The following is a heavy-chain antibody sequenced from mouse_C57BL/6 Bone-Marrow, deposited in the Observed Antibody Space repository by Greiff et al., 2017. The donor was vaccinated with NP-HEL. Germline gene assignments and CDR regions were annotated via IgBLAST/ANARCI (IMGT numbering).Heavy chain of an antibody. J-gene: IGHJ3*01. CDR1: GYTFTSYG. CDR2: IYPRSGNT. D-gene: IGHD2-4*01. V-gene: IGHV1-81*01. CDR3: ASLYYDYSFAY. Sequence: VQRVESGAELARPGASVKLSCKASGYTFTSYGISWVKQRTGQGLEWIGEIYPRSGNTYYNEKFKGKATLTADKSSSTAYMELRSLTSEDSAVYFCASLYYDYSFAYWGQGTLVTVSA.